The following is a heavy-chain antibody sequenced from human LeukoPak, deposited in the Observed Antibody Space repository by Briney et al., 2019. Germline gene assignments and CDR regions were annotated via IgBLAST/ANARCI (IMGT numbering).Heavy chain of an antibody. Sequence: SETLSLTYTVSGGSISSYYWSWIRQPPGKGLEWIGYIYYSGSTNYNPSLKSRVTISVDTSKNQFSLKLSSATAADTAVYYCARVVAVAGTYYYYYMDVWGKGTTVTVSS. CDR3: ARVVAVAGTYYYYYMDV. J-gene: IGHJ6*03. D-gene: IGHD6-19*01. V-gene: IGHV4-59*01. CDR2: IYYSGST. CDR1: GGSISSYY.